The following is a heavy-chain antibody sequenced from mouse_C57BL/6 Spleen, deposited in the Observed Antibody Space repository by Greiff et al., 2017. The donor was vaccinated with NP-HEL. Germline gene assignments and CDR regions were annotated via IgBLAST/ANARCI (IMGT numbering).Heavy chain of an antibody. D-gene: IGHD2-5*01. CDR3: ASPDYSNPGWYFDV. CDR2: INPSNGGT. V-gene: IGHV1-53*01. J-gene: IGHJ1*03. CDR1: GYTFTSYW. Sequence: VQLQQPGTELVKPGASVKLSCKASGYTFTSYWMHWVKQRPGQGLEWIGNINPSNGGTNYNEKFKSKATLTVDKSSSTAYMQHSSLTSEDSAVYYCASPDYSNPGWYFDVWGTGTTVTVSS.